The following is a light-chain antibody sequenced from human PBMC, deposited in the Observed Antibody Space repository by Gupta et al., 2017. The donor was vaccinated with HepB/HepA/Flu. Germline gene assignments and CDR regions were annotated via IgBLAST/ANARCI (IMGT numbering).Light chain of an antibody. V-gene: IGLV1-47*01. CDR1: SSNIGRNY. J-gene: IGLJ2*01. Sequence: QSVLTQPPSASGTPGQRVTISCSGGSSNIGRNYVYWYQQLPGTAPKLLIYRNNQRPSGVPDRFSGSKSGTSASLAISGLRSEDEADYYCATWDDSLSGPVVFGGGTKLTVL. CDR2: RNN. CDR3: ATWDDSLSGPVV.